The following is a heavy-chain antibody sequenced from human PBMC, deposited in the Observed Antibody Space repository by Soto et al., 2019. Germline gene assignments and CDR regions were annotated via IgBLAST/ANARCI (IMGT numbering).Heavy chain of an antibody. J-gene: IGHJ4*02. V-gene: IGHV3-48*02. CDR3: ARKGVAFDY. Sequence: QPGGSLRLSCAASGFTFSSYSMNWVRQAPGKGPEWISYISTTSSSIYYADSVKGRFTISRDNAKNSLFLQMNSLRDEDTAVYYCARKGVAFDYWGQGALVTVSS. D-gene: IGHD3-3*01. CDR1: GFTFSSYS. CDR2: ISTTSSSI.